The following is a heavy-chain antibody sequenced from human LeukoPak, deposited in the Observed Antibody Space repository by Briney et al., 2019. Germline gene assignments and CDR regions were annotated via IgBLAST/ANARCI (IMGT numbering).Heavy chain of an antibody. CDR1: GFTFSRSW. V-gene: IGHV3-7*01. Sequence: GGSLKLSCAASGFTFSRSWMSWVRQAPGKGLEWVANINQDGSEKYYVDSMKGRFTVSRDNARNSLYLQMDSLRAEDTAVYYCARGGTFVSDYWGQGTLVTVSS. J-gene: IGHJ4*02. CDR2: INQDGSEK. D-gene: IGHD1-1*01. CDR3: ARGGTFVSDY.